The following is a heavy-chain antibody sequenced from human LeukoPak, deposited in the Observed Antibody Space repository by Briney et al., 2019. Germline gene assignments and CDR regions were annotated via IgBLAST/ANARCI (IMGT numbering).Heavy chain of an antibody. J-gene: IGHJ6*03. CDR2: IHYTGST. D-gene: IGHD2-2*01. CDR1: GGSIRSSSYN. CDR3: ARPQVGYCSSTSCRNYYMDV. V-gene: IGHV4-39*07. Sequence: SETLSLTCTVSGGSIRSSSYNWGWIRQPPGKGLEWIGSIHYTGSTYYNPSLKGRVTISVDTSKNQFSLKLSSVTAADTAVYYCARPQVGYCSSTSCRNYYMDVWGKGTTVTISS.